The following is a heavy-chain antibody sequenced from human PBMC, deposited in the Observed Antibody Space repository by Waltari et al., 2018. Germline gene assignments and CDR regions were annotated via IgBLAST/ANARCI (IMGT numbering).Heavy chain of an antibody. J-gene: IGHJ4*02. CDR2: IYSGGTT. D-gene: IGHD2-21*02. CDR3: ARNQVETALGY. V-gene: IGHV3-53*01. Sequence: EVQLVESGGGLIQPGGSLILSCVASGVTVSNNYMTWLRQAPGKGLELVSLIYSGGTTYYADSVRGRFTISRDGSKNTVYLQMNSLRAEDTAVYFCARNQVETALGYWGQGTLVTVSS. CDR1: GVTVSNNY.